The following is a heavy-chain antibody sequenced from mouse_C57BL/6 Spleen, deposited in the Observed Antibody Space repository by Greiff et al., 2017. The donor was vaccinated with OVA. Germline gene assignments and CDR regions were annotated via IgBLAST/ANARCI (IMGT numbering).Heavy chain of an antibody. CDR3: TRGALDY. J-gene: IGHJ2*01. V-gene: IGHV1-15*01. CDR1: GYTFTDYE. Sequence: LVESGAELVRPGASVTLSCKASGYTFTDYEMHWVKQTPVHGLEWIGAIDPETGGTAYNQKFKGKAILTADKSSSTAYMELRSLTSDDSAVYYCTRGALDYWGQGTTLTVSS. CDR2: IDPETGGT. D-gene: IGHD3-1*01.